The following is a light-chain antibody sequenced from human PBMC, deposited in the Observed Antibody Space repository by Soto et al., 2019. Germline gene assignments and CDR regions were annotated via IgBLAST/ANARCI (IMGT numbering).Light chain of an antibody. J-gene: IGKJ1*01. CDR3: QQYNNRPPWT. V-gene: IGKV3-15*01. Sequence: EIVMTQSPATLSVSPGERATLSCRASQSVDINLAWYQQKPGQTPRLLISGASTRATGIPARFSGSGSGTEFTLTISSPQSEDFAVYFCQQYNNRPPWTFGQGTKVEIK. CDR1: QSVDIN. CDR2: GAS.